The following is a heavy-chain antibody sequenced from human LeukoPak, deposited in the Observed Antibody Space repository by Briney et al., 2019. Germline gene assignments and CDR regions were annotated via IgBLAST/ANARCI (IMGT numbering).Heavy chain of an antibody. CDR2: ISYDGSNK. J-gene: IGHJ4*02. Sequence: GGSLRLSCAASGFTFSSYAMHWVRQAPGKGLEWVAVISYDGSNKYYADSVKGRFTISRDNSKNTLYLQMNSLRAEDTAVYYCARNLYPGIAVAGSRWGDYWGQGTLVTVSS. D-gene: IGHD6-19*01. CDR1: GFTFSSYA. CDR3: ARNLYPGIAVAGSRWGDY. V-gene: IGHV3-30-3*01.